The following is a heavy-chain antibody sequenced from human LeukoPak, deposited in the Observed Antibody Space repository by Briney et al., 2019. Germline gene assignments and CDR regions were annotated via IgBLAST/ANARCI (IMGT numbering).Heavy chain of an antibody. CDR3: ARPASGWAFDY. CDR2: INPSGGST. J-gene: IGHJ4*02. CDR1: GYTFTTYY. D-gene: IGHD6-19*01. Sequence: ASVKVSCKASGYTFTTYYMHWVRQDPGQGLEWMGIINPSGGSTSYAQKFLARVTMTRDMSSSTAYMELSSLRSEDTAVYYCARPASGWAFDYWGQGTLVTVSS. V-gene: IGHV1-46*01.